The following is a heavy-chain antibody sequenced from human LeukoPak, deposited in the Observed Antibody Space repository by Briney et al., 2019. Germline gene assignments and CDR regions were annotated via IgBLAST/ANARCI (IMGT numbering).Heavy chain of an antibody. D-gene: IGHD3-22*01. J-gene: IGHJ4*02. CDR2: IYYSGST. CDR1: GGSISSYY. CDR3: ARDSQRDYYDSSGYYYSSGLDY. V-gene: IGHV4-59*01. Sequence: SETLSLTCTVSGGSISSYYWSWIRQPPGKGLEWIGYIYYSGSTNYNPSLKSRVTISVDTSKNQFSLKLSSMTAADTAVYSCARDSQRDYYDSSGYYYSSGLDYWRQGTLVTVSS.